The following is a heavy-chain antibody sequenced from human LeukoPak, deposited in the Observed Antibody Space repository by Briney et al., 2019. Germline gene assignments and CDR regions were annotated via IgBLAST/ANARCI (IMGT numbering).Heavy chain of an antibody. V-gene: IGHV4-38-2*02. CDR2: IYHSGST. CDR3: ARDLGSTVAGIGDY. Sequence: PSETLSLTCTVSGYSISSGYYWGWIRQPPGKGLEWIGSIYHSGSTYYNPSLKSRVTISVDTSKNQFSLKLSSVTAADTAVYYCARDLGSTVAGIGDYWGQGTLVTVSS. D-gene: IGHD6-19*01. J-gene: IGHJ4*02. CDR1: GYSISSGYY.